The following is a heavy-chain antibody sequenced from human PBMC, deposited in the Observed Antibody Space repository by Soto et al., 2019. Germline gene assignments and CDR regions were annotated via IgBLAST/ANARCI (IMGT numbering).Heavy chain of an antibody. CDR1: GGSFSGYY. D-gene: IGHD3-3*01. Sequence: SETLSLTCAVYGGSFSGYYWSWIRQPPGKGLEWIGEINHSGSTNYNPSLKSRVTISVDTSKNQFSLKLSSVTAADTAVYYCARAADYDFWSGYYTAVLYHWLDPWGQGTLVTVSS. CDR2: INHSGST. CDR3: ARAADYDFWSGYYTAVLYHWLDP. V-gene: IGHV4-34*01. J-gene: IGHJ5*02.